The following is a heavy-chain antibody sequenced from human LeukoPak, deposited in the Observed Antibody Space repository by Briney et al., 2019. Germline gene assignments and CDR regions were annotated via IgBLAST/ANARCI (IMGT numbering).Heavy chain of an antibody. J-gene: IGHJ6*02. CDR2: ISSSSSYI. V-gene: IGHV3-21*01. D-gene: IGHD2-2*01. CDR1: GFTFSSYS. Sequence: PGGSLRLSCAASGFTFSSYSMNWLRQAPGKGLEWVSSISSSSSYIYYADSVKGRFTISRDNAKNSLYLQMNSLRAEDTAVYYCARVVVVPAASYYYYYGMDVWGQGTTVTVSS. CDR3: ARVVVVPAASYYYYYGMDV.